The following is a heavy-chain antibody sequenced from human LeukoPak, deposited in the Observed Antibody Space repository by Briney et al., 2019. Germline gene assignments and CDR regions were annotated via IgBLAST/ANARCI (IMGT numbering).Heavy chain of an antibody. CDR2: IYYSGST. CDR3: ARGRHVADVLRYFDPLNWFDP. D-gene: IGHD3-9*01. V-gene: IGHV4-30-4*07. Sequence: PSETLSLTCAVSGGSISSGGYSWSWIRQPPGKGLEWIGYIYYSGSTYYNPSLKSRVTISVDTSKNQFSLKLSSVTAADTAVYYCARGRHVADVLRYFDPLNWFDPWGQGTLVTVSS. J-gene: IGHJ5*02. CDR1: GGSISSGGYS.